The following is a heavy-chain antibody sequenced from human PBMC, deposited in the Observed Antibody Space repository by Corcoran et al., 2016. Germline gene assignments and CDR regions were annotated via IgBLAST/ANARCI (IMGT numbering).Heavy chain of an antibody. CDR3: TRAISSTRNSMDV. Sequence: EVQLAESWGGLVQPGGSLRLSCAASGFTFSSHWMHWVRQGPGKGLVWVSRINSDGTSKYYADSGKGRFTISRDNAKNTLYLQMNSLRAEYADVYYCTRAISSTRNSMDVWGQGTSVTVSS. CDR2: INSDGTSK. D-gene: IGHD2-2*01. J-gene: IGHJ6*02. CDR1: GFTFSSHW. V-gene: IGHV3-74*01.